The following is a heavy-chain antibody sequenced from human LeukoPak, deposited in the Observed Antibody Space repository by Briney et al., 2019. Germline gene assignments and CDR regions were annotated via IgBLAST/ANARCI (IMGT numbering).Heavy chain of an antibody. Sequence: ASVKVSCKASGYTFTGNYMHWVRQAPGQGLEWMGWINPNSGGTNYAQKFQGRVTMTRDTSISTAYMELSSLRSDDTAVYYCARGPLYYYDSSGPFDYWSQGTQVTVSS. D-gene: IGHD3-22*01. CDR2: INPNSGGT. J-gene: IGHJ4*02. CDR1: GYTFTGNY. CDR3: ARGPLYYYDSSGPFDY. V-gene: IGHV1-2*02.